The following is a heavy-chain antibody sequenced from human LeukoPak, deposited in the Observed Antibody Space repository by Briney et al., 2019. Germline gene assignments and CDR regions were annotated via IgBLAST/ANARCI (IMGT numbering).Heavy chain of an antibody. CDR1: GGSFSGYY. J-gene: IGHJ4*02. CDR3: ARGRTIAYCGGDCYSAEVVTYSDY. CDR2: INHSGST. V-gene: IGHV4-34*01. D-gene: IGHD2-21*02. Sequence: SETLSLTCAVYGGSFSGYYWSWIRQPPGKGLEWIGEINHSGSTNYNPSLKSRVTISVDTSKNSFSLKLSSVTAADTAVYYCARGRTIAYCGGDCYSAEVVTYSDYWGQGTLVTVSS.